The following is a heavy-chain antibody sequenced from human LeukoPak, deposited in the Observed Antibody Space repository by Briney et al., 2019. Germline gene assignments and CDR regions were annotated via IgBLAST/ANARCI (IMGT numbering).Heavy chain of an antibody. V-gene: IGHV3-21*01. D-gene: IGHD6-13*01. CDR3: ARDGAYSSSWFDY. CDR2: ISSSSSYI. Sequence: GGSLRLSCAASGFTFSSYSMNWVRQAPGKGLEWVSSISSSSSYIYYADSVKGRFTISRDNAKNPLYLQMNSLRAEDTAVYYCARDGAYSSSWFDYWGQGTLVTVSS. J-gene: IGHJ4*02. CDR1: GFTFSSYS.